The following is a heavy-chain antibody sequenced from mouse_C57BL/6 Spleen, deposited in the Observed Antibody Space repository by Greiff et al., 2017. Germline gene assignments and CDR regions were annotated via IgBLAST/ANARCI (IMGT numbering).Heavy chain of an antibody. V-gene: IGHV1-69*01. D-gene: IGHD1-1*01. CDR2: IDPSDSYT. Sequence: QVQLQQPGAELVMPGASVKLSCKASGYTFTSYWMHWVKQRPGQGLEWIGEIDPSDSYTNYNQKFKGKSTLTVDKSSSTAYMQLSSLTSEDTAVYYCARRAHYASSVFSFDYWGQGTTLTDSS. J-gene: IGHJ2*01. CDR1: GYTFTSYW. CDR3: ARRAHYASSVFSFDY.